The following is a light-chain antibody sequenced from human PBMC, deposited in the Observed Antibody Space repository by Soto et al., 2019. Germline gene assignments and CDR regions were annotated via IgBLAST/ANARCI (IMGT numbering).Light chain of an antibody. CDR2: DVS. V-gene: IGLV2-11*01. CDR1: SSDVGAYNY. CDR3: CSYAGSYTLL. Sequence: QSALTQPRSVSGSPGQSVTISCTGTSSDVGAYNYVSWFQQHPGKAPKLMMSDVSKRPSGVPDRFSGSKSGTTASLTISGLQAEDEAVYYCCSYAGSYTLLFGGGTKLTVL. J-gene: IGLJ2*01.